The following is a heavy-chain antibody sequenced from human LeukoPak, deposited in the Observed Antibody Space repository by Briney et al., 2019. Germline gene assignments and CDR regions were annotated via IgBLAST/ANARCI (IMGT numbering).Heavy chain of an antibody. J-gene: IGHJ4*02. V-gene: IGHV3-7*01. CDR1: GFTFSSYW. CDR2: IKQDASER. D-gene: IGHD1-1*01. CDR3: ATPTAGTWHFDY. Sequence: GRSLRLSCAASGFTFSSYWMTWVRQAPGKWLEWVANIKQDASERYYVDSVKGGFTISRDIAKNSLYLQMNRLRAEDTAVYYCATPTAGTWHFDYWGQGTLVTVSS.